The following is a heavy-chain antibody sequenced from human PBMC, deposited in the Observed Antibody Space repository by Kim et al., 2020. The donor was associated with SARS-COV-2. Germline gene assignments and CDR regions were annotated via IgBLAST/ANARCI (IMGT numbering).Heavy chain of an antibody. D-gene: IGHD3-3*01. CDR1: GFSFSSYS. Sequence: GGSLRLSCAASGFSFSSYSMSWVRQAPGKGLEWVANIKQDGSEKYYADSVKGRFTISRDNAKNSLYLQMNSLRAEDTAVYYCARVVHGFWSGYDWGQGTMVTVSS. J-gene: IGHJ4*02. CDR2: IKQDGSEK. CDR3: ARVVHGFWSGYD. V-gene: IGHV3-7*01.